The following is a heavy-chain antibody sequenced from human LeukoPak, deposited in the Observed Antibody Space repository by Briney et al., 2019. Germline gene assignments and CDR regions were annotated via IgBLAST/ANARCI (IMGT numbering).Heavy chain of an antibody. Sequence: GGSLRLSCVTSGFTFSSYGMHWVRQAPGKGLEWVAVISYDGSNKYYADSVKGRFTISRDNSKNTLYLQMNSLRAEDTAVYYCAKDGATVGPDYFDYWGQGTLVTVSS. CDR3: AKDGATVGPDYFDY. J-gene: IGHJ4*02. CDR2: ISYDGSNK. V-gene: IGHV3-30*18. CDR1: GFTFSSYG. D-gene: IGHD4-23*01.